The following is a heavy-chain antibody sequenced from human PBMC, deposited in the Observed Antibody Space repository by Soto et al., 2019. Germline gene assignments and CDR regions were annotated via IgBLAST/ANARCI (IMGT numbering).Heavy chain of an antibody. CDR2: ISGSGGST. J-gene: IGHJ5*02. CDR1: GSTFISYA. V-gene: IGHV3-23*01. Sequence: LRLSCAASGSTFISYAMSWVRQAPGKGLEWVSAISGSGGSTYYADSVKGRFTISRDNSKNTLYLQMNSLRAEDTAVYYCAKVSRYSSGWYRWFEPWGQGTLVIVSS. CDR3: AKVSRYSSGWYRWFEP. D-gene: IGHD6-19*01.